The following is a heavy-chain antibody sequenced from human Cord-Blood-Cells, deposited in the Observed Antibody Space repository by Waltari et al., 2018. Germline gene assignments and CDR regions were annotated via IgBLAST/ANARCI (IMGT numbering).Heavy chain of an antibody. V-gene: IGHV1-69*06. Sequence: QVQLVQSGAEVKKPGSSVKVSCKASGGTFSSYAISWVRQAPGQGLGWMGGITPTFGKATYHQKFQGRVTITADKSTSPAYMGLSGLDLKTRAVYSCGGVGDKAAPLIDYWGQGTLVTVPS. CDR1: GGTFSSYA. J-gene: IGHJ4*02. D-gene: IGHD5-12*01. CDR3: GGVGDKAAPLIDY. CDR2: ITPTFGKA.